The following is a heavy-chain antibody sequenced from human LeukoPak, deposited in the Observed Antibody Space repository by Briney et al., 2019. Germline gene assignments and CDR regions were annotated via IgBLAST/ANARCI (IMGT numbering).Heavy chain of an antibody. CDR2: IYHSGRT. CDR3: ARDRRTVGATRGVDY. V-gene: IGHV4-38-2*02. Sequence: PSETLSLTCTVSGYSISSGYYWGWIRQPPGKGLEWIGSIYHSGRTYYNPSLKSRVTKSVDTSKNQFSLKLSSVTAADTAVYYCARDRRTVGATRGVDYWGQGTLVTVSS. J-gene: IGHJ4*02. CDR1: GYSISSGYY. D-gene: IGHD1-26*01.